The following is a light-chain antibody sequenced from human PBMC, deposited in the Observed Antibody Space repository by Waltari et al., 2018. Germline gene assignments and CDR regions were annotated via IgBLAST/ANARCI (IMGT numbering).Light chain of an antibody. Sequence: QSALTQPRSVSGSPGQSVTISCTGTSANLGGYNYVSWYQQHPGKAPKVVIYDINNWPSGVPDRFSGSKSGNTASLTISGLQAEDEADYYCCSYEATNTLVFGTGTKVTVL. CDR3: CSYEATNTLV. CDR1: SANLGGYNY. V-gene: IGLV2-11*01. J-gene: IGLJ1*01. CDR2: DIN.